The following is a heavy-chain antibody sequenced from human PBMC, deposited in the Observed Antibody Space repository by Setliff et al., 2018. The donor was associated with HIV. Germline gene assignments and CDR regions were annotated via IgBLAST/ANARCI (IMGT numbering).Heavy chain of an antibody. Sequence: SETLSLTCTVSGGSISSSSYYWGWIRQPPGKGLEWIGSIYYSGSTYYNPSLKSRVTISVDTSKNQFSLKLSSVTAADTAVYYCASGRYSSGWYYYYYYMDVWGKGTTVTVSS. V-gene: IGHV4-39*01. D-gene: IGHD6-19*01. CDR3: ASGRYSSGWYYYYYYMDV. CDR1: GGSISSSSYY. J-gene: IGHJ6*03. CDR2: IYYSGST.